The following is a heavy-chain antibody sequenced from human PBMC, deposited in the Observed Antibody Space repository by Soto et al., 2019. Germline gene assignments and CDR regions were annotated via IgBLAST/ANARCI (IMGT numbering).Heavy chain of an antibody. CDR2: ISNNGAHT. J-gene: IGHJ6*03. D-gene: IGHD6-13*01. CDR1: GLTFSNYE. V-gene: IGHV3-64*01. CDR3: ARRGYGSRWPNVDMDV. Sequence: EAQLVESGGGLVQPGGSLRLSCAASGLTFSNYEMHWVRQAPGKGLEYVSGISNNGAHTDYAKSVKGRFTISRDNSENTVYRQMGSLRAVDRALYYCARRGYGSRWPNVDMDVWGKGTTVTVSS.